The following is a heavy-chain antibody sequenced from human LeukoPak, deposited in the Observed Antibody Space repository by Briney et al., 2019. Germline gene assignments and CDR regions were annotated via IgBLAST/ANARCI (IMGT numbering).Heavy chain of an antibody. CDR1: GFTVSSNY. CDR2: ISYDGSNK. V-gene: IGHV3-30*18. J-gene: IGHJ3*02. CDR3: AKDHGTLYYDSAFDI. D-gene: IGHD3-22*01. Sequence: PGGSLRLSCAASGFTVSSNYMSWVRQAPGKGLEWVAVISYDGSNKYYADSVKGRFTISRDNSKNTLYLQMNSLRAEDTAVYYCAKDHGTLYYDSAFDIWGQGTMVTVSS.